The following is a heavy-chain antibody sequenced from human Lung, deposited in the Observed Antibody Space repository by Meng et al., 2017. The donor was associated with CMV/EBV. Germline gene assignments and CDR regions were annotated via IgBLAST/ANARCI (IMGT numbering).Heavy chain of an antibody. J-gene: IGHJ4*02. CDR2: ITTDSRYI. V-gene: IGHV3-21*04. Sequence: GEXXKISCAASGFTFNSYSMNWVRQAPGKGLEWISSITTDSRYIYYAASVKSRFTISRDNTKDSLYLQMDGLGADDTAVYFCARHRDFFDTWGQGAPVTVSS. D-gene: IGHD3-3*01. CDR3: ARHRDFFDT. CDR1: GFTFNSYS.